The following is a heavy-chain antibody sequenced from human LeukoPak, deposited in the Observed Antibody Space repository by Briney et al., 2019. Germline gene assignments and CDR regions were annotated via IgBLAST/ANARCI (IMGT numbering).Heavy chain of an antibody. V-gene: IGHV4-59*01. CDR1: GGSISSYY. J-gene: IGHJ4*02. CDR3: ARDGPGYVGDY. Sequence: PSETLSLTCTVSGGSISSYYWSWIRQPPGKGLEWIGYIYYSGSTNYNPSLKSRVTISVDTSKNQFSLKLSSVTAADTAVYYCARDGPGYVGDYWGQGTLVTVSS. CDR2: IYYSGST. D-gene: IGHD5-18*01.